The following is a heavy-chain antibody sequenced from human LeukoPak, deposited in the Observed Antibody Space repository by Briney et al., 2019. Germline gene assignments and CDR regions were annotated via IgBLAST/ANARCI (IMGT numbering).Heavy chain of an antibody. CDR2: ISYDGSNK. Sequence: GGSLRLSCGASGFNFSSYGMHGVGQAPGKGLEWVAVISYDGSNKYYADSVKGRFTISRDNSKNTLYLQMNSLRAEDTAVYYCAKDRDYYDSSGYSHFDYWGQGTLVTVSS. J-gene: IGHJ4*02. CDR3: AKDRDYYDSSGYSHFDY. D-gene: IGHD3-22*01. V-gene: IGHV3-30*18. CDR1: GFNFSSYG.